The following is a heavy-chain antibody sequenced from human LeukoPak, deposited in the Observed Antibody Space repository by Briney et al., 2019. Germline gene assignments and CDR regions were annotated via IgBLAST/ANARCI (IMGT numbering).Heavy chain of an antibody. CDR1: GFTFSSYA. D-gene: IGHD1-26*01. J-gene: IGHJ4*02. CDR3: AKAHGGSYHSGID. CDR2: ISGSGGST. Sequence: GGSLRLSCAASGFTFSSYATSWVRQAPGKGLEWVSGISGSGGSTYYADSVKGRFSISRDNSKNTLYLQLNSLRVEDTAEYYCAKAHGGSYHSGIDWGQGTLVIVSS. V-gene: IGHV3-23*01.